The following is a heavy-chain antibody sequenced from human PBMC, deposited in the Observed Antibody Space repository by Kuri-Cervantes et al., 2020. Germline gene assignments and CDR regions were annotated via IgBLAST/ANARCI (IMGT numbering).Heavy chain of an antibody. CDR2: IYYSGST. D-gene: IGHD3-3*01. Sequence: GSLRLSCTVSGGSISSYYWSWIRQPPGKGLEWIGYIYYSGSTNYNPSLKSRVTISVDTSKNQFSLKLSSVTAADTAVYYCARGNDFWFRRTTNWFDPWGQGTLVTVSS. CDR3: ARGNDFWFRRTTNWFDP. J-gene: IGHJ5*02. V-gene: IGHV4-59*01. CDR1: GGSISSYY.